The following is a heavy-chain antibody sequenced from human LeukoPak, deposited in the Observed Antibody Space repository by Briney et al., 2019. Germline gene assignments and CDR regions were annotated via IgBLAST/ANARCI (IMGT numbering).Heavy chain of an antibody. J-gene: IGHJ5*02. CDR2: INHSGST. D-gene: IGHD3-10*01. CDR3: ASAGDGQNWFDP. V-gene: IGHV4-34*01. CDR1: GGSFSGYY. Sequence: PSETLSLTCAVYGGSFSGYYWSWIRQPPGKGLEWIGEINHSGSTNYNPSLKSRVTISVDTSKNQFSLKLISVTAADTAVYYCASAGDGQNWFDPWGQGTLVTVSS.